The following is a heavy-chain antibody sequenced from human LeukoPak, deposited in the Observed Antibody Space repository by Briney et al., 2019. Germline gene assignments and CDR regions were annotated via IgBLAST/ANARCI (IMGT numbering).Heavy chain of an antibody. J-gene: IGHJ4*02. CDR3: SRGRVTTGY. D-gene: IGHD2-21*02. CDR1: GFNFGDYA. V-gene: IGHV3-49*03. CDR2: IRSDDNGATT. Sequence: AGGSLRLSCAASGFNFGDYALSWFRQAPGKGLEWIGFIRSDDNGATTQYAASVKGRFVISKDDSKTIGYLQVNSLRSKDTAMYSCSRGRVTTGYWGQGTLVTVSS.